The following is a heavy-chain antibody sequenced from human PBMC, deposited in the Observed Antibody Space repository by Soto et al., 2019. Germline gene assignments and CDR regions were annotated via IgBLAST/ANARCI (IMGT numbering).Heavy chain of an antibody. D-gene: IGHD3-22*01. V-gene: IGHV1-69*01. CDR2: LIVILGTT. J-gene: IGHJ4*02. CDR1: GGSFSSYA. CDR3: ASGYYDSSGYSIDY. Sequence: QVQLVQSGAEVRKPGSSVKVSCQSFGGSFSSYAFSWVRQAPGQGLEWMGGLIVILGTTNYAQKFKGRVTFTADESTSTAYMEVSSLESEDTAIYYCASGYYDSSGYSIDYWGQGTQVTVPS.